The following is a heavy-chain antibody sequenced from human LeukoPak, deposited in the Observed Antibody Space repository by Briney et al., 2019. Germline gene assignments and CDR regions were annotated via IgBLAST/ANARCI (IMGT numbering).Heavy chain of an antibody. CDR1: SGSISSYY. V-gene: IGHV4-59*08. CDR3: ARQIDGSYFDY. J-gene: IGHJ4*02. Sequence: PSETLSLTCTVSSGSISSYYWSWIRQPPGKGLEWIGYIYYSGSTNYNPSLKSGVTISVDTSKNQFSLKLSSVTAADTAVYYCARQIDGSYFDYWGQGTLVTVSS. CDR2: IYYSGST. D-gene: IGHD3-9*01.